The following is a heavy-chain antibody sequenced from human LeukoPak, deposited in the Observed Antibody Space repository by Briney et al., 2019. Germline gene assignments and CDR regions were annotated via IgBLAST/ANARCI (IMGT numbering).Heavy chain of an antibody. Sequence: PGGSLRLSCTASGFTFTNYAIMWVRQAPGRGLEWVSGIGSGHHTYYADSVRGRFTISRDNSGSTVYLQMNKLRPEDTGLYFCAKANDYGGYGYPDVWGEGASVTVSS. V-gene: IGHV3-23*01. D-gene: IGHD4-17*01. CDR1: GFTFTNYA. CDR3: AKANDYGGYGYPDV. CDR2: IGSGHHT. J-gene: IGHJ6*04.